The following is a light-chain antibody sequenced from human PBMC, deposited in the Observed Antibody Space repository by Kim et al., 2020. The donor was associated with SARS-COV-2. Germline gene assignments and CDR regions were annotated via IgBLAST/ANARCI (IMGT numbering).Light chain of an antibody. V-gene: IGKV1-27*01. J-gene: IGKJ4*01. CDR3: QKYNSAPLT. CDR2: GAS. CDR1: QGISNY. Sequence: SASVGDRVTITCRASQGISNYLAWYQQKPREVPKLLMYGASTLQPGVPSRFSGSGYGADFTLTISSLQPEDVATYYCQKYNSAPLTFGGGTKLEI.